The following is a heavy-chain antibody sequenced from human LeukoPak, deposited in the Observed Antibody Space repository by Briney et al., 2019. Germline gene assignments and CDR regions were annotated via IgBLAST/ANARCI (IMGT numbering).Heavy chain of an antibody. CDR2: IYYSGST. V-gene: IGHV4-59*01. J-gene: IGHJ5*02. D-gene: IGHD3-10*01. CDR3: ARLGLYYYGSGSSINWFDP. Sequence: SETQSLTCTVSGGSISSYYWSCIRQPPGKGLEWIGYIYYSGSTNYNPSLKSRVTISVDTSKNQFSLKLSSVTAADTAVYYCARLGLYYYGSGSSINWFDPWGQGTLVTVSS. CDR1: GGSISSYY.